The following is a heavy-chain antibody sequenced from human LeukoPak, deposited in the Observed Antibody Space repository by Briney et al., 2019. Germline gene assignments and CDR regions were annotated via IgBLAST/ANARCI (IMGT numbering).Heavy chain of an antibody. D-gene: IGHD1-26*01. J-gene: IGHJ5*02. CDR2: INPSGGST. Sequence: ASVKVSCKASGYTFISYYMHWVRQAPGQGLEWMGIINPSGGSTSYAQKFQGRVTMTRDTSTSTVYMELSSLRSEDTAVYYCARVGELHWFDPWGQGTLVTVSS. V-gene: IGHV1-46*01. CDR1: GYTFISYY. CDR3: ARVGELHWFDP.